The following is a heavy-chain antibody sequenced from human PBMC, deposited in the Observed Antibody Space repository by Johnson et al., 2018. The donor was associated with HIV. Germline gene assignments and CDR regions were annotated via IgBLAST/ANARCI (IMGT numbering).Heavy chain of an antibody. CDR3: TTAFQIMVTTGAFDI. D-gene: IGHD4-17*01. V-gene: IGHV3-15*01. J-gene: IGHJ3*02. Sequence: VQLVESGGGVVQPGRSLRLSCVASGFTFSNYGMHWVRQAPGKGLEWVGRIKSKTDGGTTDYAAPVKGRFTISRDDSKNTVYLQMNSLKTEDTAVYYCTTAFQIMVTTGAFDIWGQGTMVTVSS. CDR2: IKSKTDGGTT. CDR1: GFTFSNYG.